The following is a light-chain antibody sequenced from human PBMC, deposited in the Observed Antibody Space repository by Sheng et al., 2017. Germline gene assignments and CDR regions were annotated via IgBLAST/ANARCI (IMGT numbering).Light chain of an antibody. Sequence: SSELTQDPAVSVALGQTVRITCQGDSLGGYYASWYQQKPGQAPILVFYGRNNRPSGIPDRFSGSSLGSTASLTITGAQAEDEADYYCNSRDSGGDHQVFGTGTK. CDR3: NSRDSGGDHQV. V-gene: IGLV3-19*01. J-gene: IGLJ1*01. CDR1: SLGGYY. CDR2: GRN.